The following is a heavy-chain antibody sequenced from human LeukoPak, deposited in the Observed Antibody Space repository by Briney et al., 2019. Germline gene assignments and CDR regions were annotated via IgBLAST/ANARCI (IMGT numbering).Heavy chain of an antibody. Sequence: PGGSLRLSCAASGFTFSSYAMHWVRQAPGKGLEWVAVISYDGSNNYYADSVKGRFTISRDNSKNTLYLQLTSLRAEDTAVYYCARAHNSYAILYYGMDVWGQGTTVTVSS. CDR1: GFTFSSYA. D-gene: IGHD4-23*01. V-gene: IGHV3-30-3*01. CDR3: ARAHNSYAILYYGMDV. CDR2: ISYDGSNN. J-gene: IGHJ6*02.